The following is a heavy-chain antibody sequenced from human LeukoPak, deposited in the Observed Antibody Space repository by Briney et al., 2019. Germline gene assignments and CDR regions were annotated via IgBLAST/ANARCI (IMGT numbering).Heavy chain of an antibody. CDR3: AREGGPCSGYYCHYYYGMDV. CDR2: IYYSGST. V-gene: IGHV4-39*07. Sequence: SETLSLTCTVSGGSISSSGYYWGWIRQPPGKGLEWIASIYYSGSTYYNPSLKSRVTISVDTSKNQFSLNLSSVTAADTAVFYCAREGGPCSGYYCHYYYGMDVWGQGTTVTVSS. D-gene: IGHD3-22*01. J-gene: IGHJ6*02. CDR1: GGSISSSGYY.